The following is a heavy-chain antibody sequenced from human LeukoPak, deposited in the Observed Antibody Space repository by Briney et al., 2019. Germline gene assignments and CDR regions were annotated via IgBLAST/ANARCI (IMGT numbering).Heavy chain of an antibody. CDR3: ARNNMIVGYFDY. J-gene: IGHJ4*02. D-gene: IGHD3-22*01. CDR1: GFTFSSYG. Sequence: GGSLRLSCAASGFTFSSYGMHWVRQAPGKGLEWVAVIWYDGSNKYYADSVKGRFTISRDNSKNTLYLQMNSLRAEDTAVYYCARNNMIVGYFDYWGQGTLVTVSS. CDR2: IWYDGSNK. V-gene: IGHV3-30*19.